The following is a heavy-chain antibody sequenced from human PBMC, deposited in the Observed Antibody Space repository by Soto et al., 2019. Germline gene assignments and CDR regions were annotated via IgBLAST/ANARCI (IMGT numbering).Heavy chain of an antibody. CDR2: INNGSGYT. V-gene: IGHV1-18*01. CDR3: ARDRVYTGGSDADY. CDR1: GYTFSNYA. J-gene: IGHJ4*02. D-gene: IGHD2-8*02. Sequence: QVHLLQSGAEVKKPGSSVRVSCKTSGYTFSNYAISWVRQAPGQGLEWMGWINNGSGYTNYSHDRVTMTKDASTYTDYLEVTSMRSDDTAIYYCARDRVYTGGSDADYWGQGTLVTVSS.